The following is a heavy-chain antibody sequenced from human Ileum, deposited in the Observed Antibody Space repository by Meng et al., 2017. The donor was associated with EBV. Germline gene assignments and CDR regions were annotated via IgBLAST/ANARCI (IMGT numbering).Heavy chain of an antibody. Sequence: VQVPESGPGLVTPSGTLSLTCAVSGGSISSSNWWSWVRQPPGKGLEWIGEIYHSGSTNYNPSLKSRVTMSVDKSKNQFSLNLSSVTAADTAVYYCARVGQWLPIDYWGQGTLVTVSS. V-gene: IGHV4-4*02. CDR2: IYHSGST. CDR1: GGSISSSNW. J-gene: IGHJ4*02. CDR3: ARVGQWLPIDY. D-gene: IGHD6-19*01.